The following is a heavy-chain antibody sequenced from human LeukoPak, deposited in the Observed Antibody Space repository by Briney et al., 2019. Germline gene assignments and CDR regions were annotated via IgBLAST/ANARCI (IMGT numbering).Heavy chain of an antibody. CDR3: ASSPRGVY. CDR2: ISGSGTTI. V-gene: IGHV3-48*03. Sequence: PGGSLRLSCAASGFTFSSYEMSWVREAPRKGLEWVSEISGSGTTIFYADSVKGRFTVSRDNAKNSLYLQMNSLRVEDTAVYYCASSPRGVYWGQGTLVTVSS. D-gene: IGHD3-10*01. CDR1: GFTFSSYE. J-gene: IGHJ4*02.